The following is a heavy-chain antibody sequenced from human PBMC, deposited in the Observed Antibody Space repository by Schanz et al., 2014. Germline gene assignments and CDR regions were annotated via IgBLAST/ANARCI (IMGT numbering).Heavy chain of an antibody. V-gene: IGHV1-2*04. CDR1: GYTTFTDYY. CDR2: INPNSGDT. J-gene: IGHJ2*01. CDR3: ARLSVAGRPHVNYWYFDL. D-gene: IGHD6-19*01. Sequence: QVQLVQSGAEVKKPGASVKVSCKASGYTTFTDYYIHWVRQAPGQGLEWMGWINPNSGDTNYAQKFQGWVTMTRDTSISTAYMGVSRLKSDDTAVYYCARLSVAGRPHVNYWYFDLWGRGTLVTVSS.